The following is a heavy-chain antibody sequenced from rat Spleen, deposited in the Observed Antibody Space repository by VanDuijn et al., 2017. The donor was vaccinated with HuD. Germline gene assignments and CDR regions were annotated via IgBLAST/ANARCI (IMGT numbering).Heavy chain of an antibody. CDR1: GFTFSSFW. D-gene: IGHD1-11*01. CDR2: ISTDGTTT. V-gene: IGHV5-58*01. CDR3: AKDKDGGYVMDA. Sequence: EVQLVETGGGLVQPGRSLKLSCVTSGFTFSSFWMYWIRQAPGKGLEWVSSISTDGTTTYYPDSVKGRFTISRNNAENTVYLQMNSLRSEDTATYYCAKDKDGGYVMDAWGQGASVTVSS. J-gene: IGHJ4*01.